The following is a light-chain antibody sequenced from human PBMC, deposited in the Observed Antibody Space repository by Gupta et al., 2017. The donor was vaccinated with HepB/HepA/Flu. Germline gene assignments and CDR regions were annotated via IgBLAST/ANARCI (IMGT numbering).Light chain of an antibody. CDR1: ALPNQY. CDR3: QSPYKSGTYVL. J-gene: IGLJ2*01. V-gene: IGLV3-25*03. CDR2: RDT. Sequence: SYELTQPPSVSVSPGQTARITCSGDALPNQYAYWYQQKPGQAPGLVIYRDTERPSGIPERFSGSSSGTTVTLTISGVQAEDEADYYCQSPYKSGTYVLFGGGTKLTVL.